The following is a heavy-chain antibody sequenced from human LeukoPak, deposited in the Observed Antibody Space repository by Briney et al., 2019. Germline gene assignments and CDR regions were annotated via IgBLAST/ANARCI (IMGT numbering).Heavy chain of an antibody. CDR1: GFTFSSYA. J-gene: IGHJ4*02. CDR3: ARDTYALYYYGSGSHYDY. Sequence: GGSLRLSCAASGFTFSSYAMHWVRQAPGKGLEWVAVISYDGGNKYYADSVKGRFTISRDNSKNTLYLQMNSLRAEDTAVYYCARDTYALYYYGSGSHYDYWGQGTLVTVSS. CDR2: ISYDGGNK. D-gene: IGHD3-10*01. V-gene: IGHV3-30*04.